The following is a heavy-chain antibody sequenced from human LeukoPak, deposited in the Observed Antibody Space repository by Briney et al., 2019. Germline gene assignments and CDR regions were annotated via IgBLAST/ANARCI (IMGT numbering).Heavy chain of an antibody. J-gene: IGHJ3*02. CDR1: GYSISSGYY. CDR3: AREKLELNRFDAFDI. CDR2: IYYSGST. Sequence: SETLSLTCTVSGYSISSGYYWGWIRQPPGKGLEWIGSIYYSGSTYYNPSLKSRVTISVDTSKNQFSLKLSSVTAADTAVYYCAREKLELNRFDAFDIWGQGTMVTVSS. D-gene: IGHD1-7*01. V-gene: IGHV4-38-2*02.